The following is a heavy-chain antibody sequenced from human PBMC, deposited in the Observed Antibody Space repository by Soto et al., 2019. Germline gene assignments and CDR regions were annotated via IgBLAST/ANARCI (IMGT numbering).Heavy chain of an antibody. D-gene: IGHD3-3*01. CDR2: ISAYNGNT. V-gene: IGHV1-18*01. J-gene: IGHJ5*02. Sequence: ASVKVSCKASGYTFTSYGISWVRQAPGQGLEWMGWISAYNGNTNYAQKLQGRVTMTTDTSTSTAYMELRSLRSDDTAVYYCARVGVFGVVTDNWFDPWGQGTLVTVS. CDR3: ARVGVFGVVTDNWFDP. CDR1: GYTFTSYG.